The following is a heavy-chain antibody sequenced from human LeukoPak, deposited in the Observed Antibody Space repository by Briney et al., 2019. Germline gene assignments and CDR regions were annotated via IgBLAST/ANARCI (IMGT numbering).Heavy chain of an antibody. Sequence: GGSLRLSCAASGLTFSNYWMDWVRQAPGKGLEWVANIKQDGSEKNYVDSVKGRFIVSRDNAKNSLYPQMNTLRADDTAVYYCARDGFGTGSNWGQGTLVTVSS. V-gene: IGHV3-7*03. CDR1: GLTFSNYW. CDR3: ARDGFGTGSN. J-gene: IGHJ4*02. D-gene: IGHD3-16*01. CDR2: IKQDGSEK.